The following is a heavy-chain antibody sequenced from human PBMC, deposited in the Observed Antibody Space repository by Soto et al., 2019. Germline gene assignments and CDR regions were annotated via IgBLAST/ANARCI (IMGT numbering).Heavy chain of an antibody. CDR2: ISAYNGNT. CDR3: ARTDHYDILTGYFHYYGMDV. CDR1: GYTFTSYG. Sequence: ASVKVSCKASGYTFTSYGISWVLQAPGQGLEWMGWISAYNGNTNYAQKLQGRVTMTTDTSTSTAYMELRSLRSDDTAVYYCARTDHYDILTGYFHYYGMDVWGQGTTVTVSS. D-gene: IGHD3-9*01. J-gene: IGHJ6*02. V-gene: IGHV1-18*01.